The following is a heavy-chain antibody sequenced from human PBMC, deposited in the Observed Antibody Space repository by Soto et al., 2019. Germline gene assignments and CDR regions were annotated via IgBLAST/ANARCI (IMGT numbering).Heavy chain of an antibody. CDR1: GFTFSSYG. J-gene: IGHJ4*02. CDR3: ARALGVYCGGDCALDY. Sequence: QVQLVESGGGVVQPGRSLRLSCAASGFTFSSYGMHWVRQAPGKGLEWVAVIWYDGSNKYYADSVKGRFTISRDNSKNTLSLQMNSLRAEDTAVYYCARALGVYCGGDCALDYWGQGTLVTVSS. CDR2: IWYDGSNK. V-gene: IGHV3-33*01. D-gene: IGHD2-21*02.